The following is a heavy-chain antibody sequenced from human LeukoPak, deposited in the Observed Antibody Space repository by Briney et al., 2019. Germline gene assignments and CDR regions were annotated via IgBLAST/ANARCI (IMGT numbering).Heavy chain of an antibody. CDR1: GGSISSGDYY. CDR2: TYVSGST. CDR3: ARDYYDSSGYYSYFDY. Sequence: SQTLSLTCTVSGGSISSGDYYWSWIRQPPGKGLEWIGYTYVSGSTNYNPSLKSRVTISVDTSKKQFSLKLSSVTAADTAVYYCARDYYDSSGYYSYFDYWGQGTLVTVSS. V-gene: IGHV4-61*08. J-gene: IGHJ4*02. D-gene: IGHD3-22*01.